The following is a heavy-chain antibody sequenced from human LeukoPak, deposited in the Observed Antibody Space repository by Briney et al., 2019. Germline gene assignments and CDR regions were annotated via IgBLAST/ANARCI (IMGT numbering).Heavy chain of an antibody. Sequence: GESLMISCKTAGYTFNDYWIGWVRRMPGKGVEWRGSIFPVDLDIIYSPSFQGQVTISVDTSNTTAYLQCRSLKASDTAMYYCASGLGLCSGGSCYTTPIPAWGHGTLVTVSS. J-gene: IGHJ3*01. V-gene: IGHV5-51*01. CDR2: IFPVDLDI. D-gene: IGHD2-15*01. CDR1: GYTFNDYW. CDR3: ASGLGLCSGGSCYTTPIPA.